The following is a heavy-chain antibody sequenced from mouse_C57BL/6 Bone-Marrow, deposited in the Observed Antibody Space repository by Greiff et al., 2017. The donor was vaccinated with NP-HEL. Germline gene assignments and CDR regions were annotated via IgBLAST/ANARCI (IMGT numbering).Heavy chain of an antibody. CDR3: ARDVVSGTDY. V-gene: IGHV5-4*01. D-gene: IGHD4-1*01. CDR2: ISDGGSYT. J-gene: IGHJ2*01. CDR1: GFTFSSYA. Sequence: EVKVVESGGGLVKPGGSLKLSCAASGFTFSSYAMSWVRQTPEKRLEWVATISDGGSYTYYPDNVKGRFTISRDNAKNNLYLQMSHLKSEDTAMDYCARDVVSGTDYWGQGTTLTVSS.